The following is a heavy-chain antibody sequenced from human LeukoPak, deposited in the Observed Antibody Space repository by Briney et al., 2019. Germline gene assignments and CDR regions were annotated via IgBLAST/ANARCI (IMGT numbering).Heavy chain of an antibody. V-gene: IGHV3-7*01. CDR3: ARDFAIVVVPDAFDI. CDR2: IKQDGSEK. D-gene: IGHD3-22*01. Sequence: GGSLRLSCAASGFTFTTYWMSWVRQAPGKGLEWVANIKQDGSEKYYVDSVKGRFTISRDNAKNSLYLQMNSLRAEDTAVYYCARDFAIVVVPDAFDIWGQGTMVTVSS. J-gene: IGHJ3*02. CDR1: GFTFTTYW.